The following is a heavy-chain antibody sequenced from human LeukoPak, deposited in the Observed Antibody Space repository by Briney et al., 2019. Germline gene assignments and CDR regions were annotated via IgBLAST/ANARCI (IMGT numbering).Heavy chain of an antibody. Sequence: ASVKVSCKASGYTFTRHSIHWVRQAPGQGPEWVGIINPSGGSTSYAQKFQGRVTMTRDTSTSTVYMDLTSLRSDDTAVYYCARHSLPGKTPFDYWGQGTLVTVSS. V-gene: IGHV1-46*01. CDR2: INPSGGST. CDR1: GYTFTRHS. CDR3: ARHSLPGKTPFDY. D-gene: IGHD1-1*01. J-gene: IGHJ4*02.